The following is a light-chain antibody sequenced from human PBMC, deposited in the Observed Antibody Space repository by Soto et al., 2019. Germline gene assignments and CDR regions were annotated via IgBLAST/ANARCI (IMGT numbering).Light chain of an antibody. Sequence: IVLTQSPATLSLSPGNRATLSCRARENISSYLIWYRQKPGQSPRVLICDVSNRATGIPTRFSCSGSGTDFTLTISSLEPEDFAVYYCQQRSNWPRTFGQGTKVDIK. CDR2: DVS. CDR3: QQRSNWPRT. J-gene: IGKJ1*01. CDR1: ENISSY. V-gene: IGKV3-11*01.